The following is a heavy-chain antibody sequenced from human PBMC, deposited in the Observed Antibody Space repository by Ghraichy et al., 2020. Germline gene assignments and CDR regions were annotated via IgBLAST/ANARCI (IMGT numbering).Heavy chain of an antibody. J-gene: IGHJ4*02. D-gene: IGHD3-16*01. Sequence: SETLSLTCTVSGGSISSSSYYWGWIRQPPGKGLEWIGSIYYSGSTYYNPSLKSRVTISVDTSKNQFSLKLSSVTAADTAVYYCARLGEGYDSPRFGFDYWGQGTLVTVSS. CDR1: GGSISSSSYY. CDR2: IYYSGST. V-gene: IGHV4-39*01. CDR3: ARLGEGYDSPRFGFDY.